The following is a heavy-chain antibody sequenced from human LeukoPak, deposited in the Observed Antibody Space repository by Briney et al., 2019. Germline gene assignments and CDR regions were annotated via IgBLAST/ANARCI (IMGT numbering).Heavy chain of an antibody. D-gene: IGHD2-2*02. Sequence: PSETLSLTCAVYGGSFRGYYWSWIRQPPGKGLEWIGEINHSGSSNYNPSLKSRVTISLDTSKNQFSLNLSSVTAAVTAVYYCAREGYCSGTSCYNFNYWGQGNLVTVSS. CDR2: INHSGSS. V-gene: IGHV4-34*01. CDR1: GGSFRGYY. CDR3: AREGYCSGTSCYNFNY. J-gene: IGHJ4*02.